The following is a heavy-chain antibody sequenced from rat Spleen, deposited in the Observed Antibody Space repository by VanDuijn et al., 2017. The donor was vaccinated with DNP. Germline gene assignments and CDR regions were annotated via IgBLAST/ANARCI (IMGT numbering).Heavy chain of an antibody. CDR1: GFIFSNYY. J-gene: IGHJ2*01. D-gene: IGHD4-3*01. CDR3: TTQNSGYDYFDY. CDR2: IIYDGIRT. Sequence: EVRLVESGGGLVQPGRSLKLSCAASGFIFSNYYMAWVRQAPKKGLEWVATIIYDGIRTYYRDSVKGRFTISRDNTKNTLYLQMDSLRSDDTATYYCTTQNSGYDYFDYWGQGVMVTVSS. V-gene: IGHV5S10*01.